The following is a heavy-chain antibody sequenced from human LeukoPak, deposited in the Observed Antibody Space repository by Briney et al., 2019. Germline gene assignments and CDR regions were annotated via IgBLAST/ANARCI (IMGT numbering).Heavy chain of an antibody. J-gene: IGHJ4*02. V-gene: IGHV3-30*04. CDR1: GFSFSNFA. D-gene: IGHD1-26*01. CDR3: ARARGRWHLLPLDF. CDR2: ISHDGGTK. Sequence: PGGSLRLSCAASGFSFSNFAIHWVRQAPGKGLEWLAVISHDGGTKHYADSVKGRFTISRDNSNNSLSLQVNSLSAEDTAVYYCARARGRWHLLPLDFWGQGTLVTVSS.